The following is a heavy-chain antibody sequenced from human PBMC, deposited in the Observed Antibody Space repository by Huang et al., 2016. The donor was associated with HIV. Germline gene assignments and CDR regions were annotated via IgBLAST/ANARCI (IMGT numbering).Heavy chain of an antibody. CDR2: IKQDESEK. J-gene: IGHJ6*02. V-gene: IGHV3-7*01. D-gene: IGHD1-7*01. CDR3: ATKTAAMDI. Sequence: VRQSPGKGLEWVANIKQDESEKYYVDSVKGRFNISRDNAKKVLFLEMNNVRVEDTATYYCATKTAAMDIWGQGTTVTVS.